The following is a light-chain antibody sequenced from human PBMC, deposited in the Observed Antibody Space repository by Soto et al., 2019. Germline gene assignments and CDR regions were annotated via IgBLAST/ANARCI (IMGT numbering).Light chain of an antibody. CDR1: QSVSSN. J-gene: IGKJ5*01. CDR2: GAS. CDR3: QQYNNWPHSIT. V-gene: IGKV3-15*01. Sequence: EIVMTQSPATLSVSPGERATLSCRASQSVSSNLAWYQQKPGQAPRLLIHGASTRATGIPARFSGSGSGTEFTLTISSLQSEDFAVYYCQQYNNWPHSITFGQGTRLEIK.